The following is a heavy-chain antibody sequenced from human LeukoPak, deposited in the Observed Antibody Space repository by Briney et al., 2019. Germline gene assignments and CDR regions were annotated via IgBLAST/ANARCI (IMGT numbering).Heavy chain of an antibody. D-gene: IGHD5-18*01. Sequence: GGSLRLSCAASGFTVSSNYMSWVRQAPGKGLEWVSVIYSGGSTYYADSVKGRFTISRDNSKNTVSLQLSSLRVEDTAVYFCAKDREDSAMISGVFDLWGRGTLVTVSS. CDR2: IYSGGST. V-gene: IGHV3-53*01. CDR1: GFTVSSNY. J-gene: IGHJ2*01. CDR3: AKDREDSAMISGVFDL.